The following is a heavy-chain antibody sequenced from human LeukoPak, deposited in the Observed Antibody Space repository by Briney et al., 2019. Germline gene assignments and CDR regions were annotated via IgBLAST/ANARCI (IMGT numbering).Heavy chain of an antibody. CDR2: INPNSGGT. D-gene: IGHD1-7*01. Sequence: ASVKVSCKASGYTFTGYYMHWVRQAPGQGLEWMGWINPNSGGTNYAQKLQGRVTMTTDTSTGTAYMELRSLRSDDTAMYYCARANNWNYALGYWGQGTLVTVSS. J-gene: IGHJ4*02. CDR3: ARANNWNYALGY. V-gene: IGHV1-2*02. CDR1: GYTFTGYY.